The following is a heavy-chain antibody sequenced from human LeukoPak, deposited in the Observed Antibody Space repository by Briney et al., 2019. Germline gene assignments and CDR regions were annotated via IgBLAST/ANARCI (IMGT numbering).Heavy chain of an antibody. CDR2: IYYSGST. CDR3: ARQQTDIVVALSLWVDY. J-gene: IGHJ4*02. V-gene: IGHV4-39*01. CDR1: GVSISSSSYY. D-gene: IGHD2-15*01. Sequence: SETLSLTCTVSGVSISSSSYYWGWIRQPPGKGLEWIGSIYYSGSTYYNPSLKSRVTISVDTSKNQFSLKLSSVTAADTAVYYCARQQTDIVVALSLWVDYWGQGTLVTVSS.